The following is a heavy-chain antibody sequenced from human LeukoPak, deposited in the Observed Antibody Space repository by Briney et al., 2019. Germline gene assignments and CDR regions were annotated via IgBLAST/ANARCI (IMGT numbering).Heavy chain of an antibody. J-gene: IGHJ4*02. D-gene: IGHD3-16*02. CDR2: ISSDGSRT. V-gene: IGHV3-74*01. CDR3: VRDYRGDY. CDR1: GFTFSNYW. Sequence: GGSLRLSCATSGFTFSNYWMHRVRQVPGKGLVWVSRISSDGSRTNYADSVKGRFTISRDNAENTLSLQMNSLRAEDTAVYYCVRDYRGDYWGQGTLVTVSS.